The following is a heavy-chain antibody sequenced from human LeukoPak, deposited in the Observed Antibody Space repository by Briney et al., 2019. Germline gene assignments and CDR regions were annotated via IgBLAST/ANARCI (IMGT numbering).Heavy chain of an antibody. J-gene: IGHJ4*02. Sequence: TTSETLSLTCTISGGSIGGDHWSWIRQAPGKGLEWIGYISYTGSTSYNPSLRSRVAISLHTSENQFSLRLTPVTAADTAVYYCARAVTGTSMVDYWGQGTLVAVSS. CDR2: ISYTGST. V-gene: IGHV4-59*08. D-gene: IGHD6-19*01. CDR1: GGSIGGDH. CDR3: ARAVTGTSMVDY.